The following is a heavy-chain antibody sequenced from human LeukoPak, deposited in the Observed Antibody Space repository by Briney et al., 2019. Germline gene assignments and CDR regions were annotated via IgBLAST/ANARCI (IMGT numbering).Heavy chain of an antibody. V-gene: IGHV4-39*07. CDR1: GDSISSYY. CDR3: ARLRGLNTAMVSFDY. Sequence: KTSETLSLTCTVSGDSISSYYWGWIRQPPGKGLEWIGSIYYSGSTYYNPSLKSRVTISVDTSKNQFSLKLSSVTAADTAVYYCARLRGLNTAMVSFDYWGQGTLVTVSS. D-gene: IGHD5-18*01. J-gene: IGHJ4*02. CDR2: IYYSGST.